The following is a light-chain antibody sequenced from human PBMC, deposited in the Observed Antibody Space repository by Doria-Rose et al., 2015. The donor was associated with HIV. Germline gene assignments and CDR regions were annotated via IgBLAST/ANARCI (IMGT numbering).Light chain of an antibody. V-gene: IGKV1-12*01. CDR2: AAS. CDR3: QQSNSFNIT. CDR1: EAISSW. J-gene: IGKJ5*01. Sequence: LQLTQSPSSVSASVGDRVTITCRASEAISSWLVWYQQKPGKAPKVLIYAASTLQSGVPSRFSGSGFGTDFTLTISNLQPEDFATYDCQQSNSFNITCGQVTRLEIK.